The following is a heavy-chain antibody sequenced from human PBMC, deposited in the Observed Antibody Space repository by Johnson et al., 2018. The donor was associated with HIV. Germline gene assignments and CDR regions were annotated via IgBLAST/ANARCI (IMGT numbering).Heavy chain of an antibody. CDR3: ARGRAVAGTRAFDI. CDR2: INRGGST. D-gene: IGHD6-19*01. V-gene: IGHV3-66*01. Sequence: VQLVESGGGLVQPGGSLRLSCAASGFTITSNYMSWVRQVPGKGLEWVSVINRGGSTYYADFVKGRFIISRDNSKNTLYIQMNSLRAEDTAVYYWARGRAVAGTRAFDIWGQGTMVTVSS. J-gene: IGHJ3*02. CDR1: GFTITSNY.